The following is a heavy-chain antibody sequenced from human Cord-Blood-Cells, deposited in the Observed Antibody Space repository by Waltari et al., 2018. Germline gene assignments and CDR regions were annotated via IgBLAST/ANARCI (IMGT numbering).Heavy chain of an antibody. CDR3: ARHPLYYDILTGVDY. Sequence: QLQLQESGPGLVKPSETLSLTCTVSGGSISSSSYYWGWIRQPPGKGLEWIGSIYYSGSTYYNRALTSRVTISLDTAKNQFSLKLSSVTAADTAVYYGARHPLYYDILTGVDYWGQGTLVTVSS. D-gene: IGHD3-9*01. V-gene: IGHV4-39*07. J-gene: IGHJ4*02. CDR2: IYYSGST. CDR1: GGSISSSSYY.